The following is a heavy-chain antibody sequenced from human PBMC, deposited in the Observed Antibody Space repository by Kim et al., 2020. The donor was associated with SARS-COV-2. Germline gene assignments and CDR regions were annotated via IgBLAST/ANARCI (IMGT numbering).Heavy chain of an antibody. D-gene: IGHD3-10*01. V-gene: IGHV3-23*01. J-gene: IGHJ4*02. CDR2: ISGSGGST. CDR3: AKDHPDQYYGSGSHIITYFDY. Sequence: GGSLRLSCAASGFTFSSYAMSWVRQAPGKGLEWVSAISGSGGSTYYADSVKGRFTISRDNSKNTLYLQMNSLRAEDTAVYYCAKDHPDQYYGSGSHIITYFDYWGQGTLVTVSS. CDR1: GFTFSSYA.